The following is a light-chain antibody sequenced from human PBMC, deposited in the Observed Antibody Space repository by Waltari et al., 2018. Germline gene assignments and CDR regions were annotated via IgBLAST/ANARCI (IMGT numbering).Light chain of an antibody. CDR1: SLRNYY. Sequence: SSELTQDPAVSVALGQTVRITCPGDSLRNYYVSWYQQKQGQTPLIVMYGHNNRPSGIPDRFSGSSSGNTASLTITGAQAEDEADYYCNSRDTSTNRWVFGGGTKLTVL. J-gene: IGLJ3*02. CDR2: GHN. V-gene: IGLV3-19*01. CDR3: NSRDTSTNRWV.